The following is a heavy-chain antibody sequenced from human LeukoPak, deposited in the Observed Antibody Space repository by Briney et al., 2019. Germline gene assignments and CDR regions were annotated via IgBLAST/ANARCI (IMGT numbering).Heavy chain of an antibody. CDR1: GFTFSSYA. CDR2: ISGSGGST. D-gene: IGHD1-26*01. CDR3: ARELHGRGASFDY. J-gene: IGHJ4*02. Sequence: QSGGSLRLSCAASGFTFSSYAMSWVRQAPGKGLEWVSAISGSGGSTYYADSVKGRFTISRDNSKNTLYLQMNSLRAEDTAVYYCARELHGRGASFDYWGQGTLVTVSS. V-gene: IGHV3-23*01.